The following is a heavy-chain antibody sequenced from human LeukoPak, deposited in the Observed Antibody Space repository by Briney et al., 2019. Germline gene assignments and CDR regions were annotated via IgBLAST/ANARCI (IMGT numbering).Heavy chain of an antibody. J-gene: IGHJ4*02. CDR1: GFTFTSYS. D-gene: IGHD2-21*01. V-gene: IGHV3-48*02. CDR2: ISSSSTTI. CDR3: ARERVIAAAGDGFDS. Sequence: GGSLRLSCAASGFTFTSYSMNWVRQAPGKGLEWVSYISSSSTTIFYADSVKGRFTISRDNAKNLLFLQMNGLRDEDTALYYCARERVIAAAGDGFDSWGQGTLVTVSS.